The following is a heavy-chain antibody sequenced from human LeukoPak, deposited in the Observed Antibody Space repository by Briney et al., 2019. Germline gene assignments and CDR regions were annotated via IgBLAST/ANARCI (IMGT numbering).Heavy chain of an antibody. D-gene: IGHD6-19*01. CDR2: ISHDGRNI. CDR3: ARDRGPTIAVPYYFDY. J-gene: IGHJ4*02. Sequence: GGSLRLSCAASGFTFSGFAFHWVRQAPGKGLEGVAVISHDGRNIYYADSVRGRFGISRDNSKNTLYLQIYSLKPEDTAVYFCARDRGPTIAVPYYFDYWAREPWSPSPQ. CDR1: GFTFSGFA. V-gene: IGHV3-30*09.